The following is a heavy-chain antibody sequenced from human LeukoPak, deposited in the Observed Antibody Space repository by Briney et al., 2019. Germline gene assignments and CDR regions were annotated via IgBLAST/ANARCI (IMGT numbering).Heavy chain of an antibody. V-gene: IGHV3-7*01. CDR3: ARDRVWTVLY. D-gene: IGHD6-13*01. J-gene: IGHJ4*02. CDR2: INQDGSEK. CDR1: GFTFSSYA. Sequence: GGSLRLSCAASGFTFSSYAMSWVRQAPGKGLEWVANINQDGSEKYYVDSVKGRFTISRDNAKNSLYLQMNSLRAEDTAVYYCARDRVWTVLYWGQGTLVSVSS.